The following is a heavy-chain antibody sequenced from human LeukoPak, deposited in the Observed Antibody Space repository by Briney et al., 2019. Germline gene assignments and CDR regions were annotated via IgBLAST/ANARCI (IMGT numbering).Heavy chain of an antibody. J-gene: IGHJ4*02. D-gene: IGHD5-24*01. Sequence: SESLSLTCAVSGGSFSGYYLSWIRQPPGKGLEWVGEINHSGSTNYNPSPKNGGTTSVDTSKNQCSLKLSSVTAADTAVYYCARGRKWLQFGATFDYCGQGTLVNVAS. V-gene: IGHV4-34*01. CDR1: GGSFSGYY. CDR3: ARGRKWLQFGATFDY. CDR2: INHSGST.